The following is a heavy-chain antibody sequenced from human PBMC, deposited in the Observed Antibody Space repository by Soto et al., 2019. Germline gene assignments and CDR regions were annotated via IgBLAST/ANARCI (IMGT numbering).Heavy chain of an antibody. CDR1: GYPFPRYV. Sequence: ASVMVPRKSSGYPFPRYVMKCVRQAAGRGLEWXGWXXPXXGXXXXXPXXXGRVIIERDTSASTAYMELSSLRAEDTAVYYCGRGVYFESSNYLAYWGLGTLVTVSS. V-gene: IGHV1-3*01. CDR2: XXPXXGXX. CDR3: GRGVYFESSNYLAY. J-gene: IGHJ4*02. D-gene: IGHD3-22*01.